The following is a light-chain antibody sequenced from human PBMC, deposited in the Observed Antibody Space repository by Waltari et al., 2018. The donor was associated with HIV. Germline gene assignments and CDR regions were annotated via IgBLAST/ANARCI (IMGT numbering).Light chain of an antibody. J-gene: IGLJ2*01. V-gene: IGLV2-8*01. Sequence: QSALTQPPSASGSPGQSVTISCTGTRNDVGGYDHVSWYQQFPGKAPKLIIYQVTKPPPGVPDLFLCPKSCSNASPTVFGLQAEDEAYYYCTSYAGSTFTIFGGGTKLTVL. CDR1: RNDVGGYDH. CDR2: QVT. CDR3: TSYAGSTFTI.